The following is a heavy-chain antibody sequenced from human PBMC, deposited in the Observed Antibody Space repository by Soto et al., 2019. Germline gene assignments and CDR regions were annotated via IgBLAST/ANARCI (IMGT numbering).Heavy chain of an antibody. CDR2: ISSRSGTI. Sequence: EVQLVESGGDLVQPGGSLRLSCAGSGFTFSPYSMNWVRQAPGKGLEWVAYISSRSGTIFYADSVKGRFTISRDDAKNSLYLQMNSLRDEDTAVYYCAGGVRGGTDSFDYWGQGTLVTVSS. D-gene: IGHD3-16*01. V-gene: IGHV3-48*02. J-gene: IGHJ4*02. CDR1: GFTFSPYS. CDR3: AGGVRGGTDSFDY.